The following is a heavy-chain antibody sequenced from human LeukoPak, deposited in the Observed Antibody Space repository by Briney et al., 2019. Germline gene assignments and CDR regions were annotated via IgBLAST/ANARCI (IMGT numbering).Heavy chain of an antibody. CDR2: ISSSSSYI. CDR3: ARDHNYAFDN. Sequence: TGGSLRLSCAASGFTFSSYSMNWVRQAPGKGLEWVSSISSSSSYIYYADSVKGRFTISGDNAKNSLYLQMNSLRVEDTAVYYCARDHNYAFDNWGQGTLVTVSS. D-gene: IGHD1-1*01. J-gene: IGHJ4*02. CDR1: GFTFSSYS. V-gene: IGHV3-21*01.